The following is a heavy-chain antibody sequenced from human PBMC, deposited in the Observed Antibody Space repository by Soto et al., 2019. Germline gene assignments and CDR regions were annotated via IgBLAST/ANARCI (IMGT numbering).Heavy chain of an antibody. V-gene: IGHV1-18*01. CDR1: GYTFFNYD. J-gene: IGHJ5*02. D-gene: IGHD5-12*01. CDR2: ISTYSGDT. CDR3: ARHHGPTTSENWFDP. Sequence: QVHLVQSGVEVKTPGASVKFSCQASGYTFFNYDISWVRQAPGQGLEWMGWISTYSGDTKYAQKFQGRVTMTTDTSTTTAYLELRSLRSDDTAVDYCARHHGPTTSENWFDPWGQGTLVTVSS.